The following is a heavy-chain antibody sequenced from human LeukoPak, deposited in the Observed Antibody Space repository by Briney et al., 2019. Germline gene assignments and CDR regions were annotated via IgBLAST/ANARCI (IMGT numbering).Heavy chain of an antibody. Sequence: ASVKVSCKASGYTFTSYGISWVRQAPGQGLEWMGWISAYNGNTIYAQKLQGRVTMTTDTSTSTAYMELRSLRSDDTAVYYCARGTALRFLEWLPGAFDIWGQGTMVTVSS. D-gene: IGHD3-3*01. V-gene: IGHV1-18*01. CDR2: ISAYNGNT. J-gene: IGHJ3*02. CDR3: ARGTALRFLEWLPGAFDI. CDR1: GYTFTSYG.